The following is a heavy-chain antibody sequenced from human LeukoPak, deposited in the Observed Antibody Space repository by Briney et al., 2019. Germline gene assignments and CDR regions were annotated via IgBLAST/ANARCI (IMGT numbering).Heavy chain of an antibody. J-gene: IGHJ4*02. CDR3: ARDDYGETFDY. Sequence: GGSLRLSCAVSGFSVSHNYMSWVRQAPGKGLEWVSGISAGGGNTYYADSVKGRFTISRDNSKNTLYLQMNSLRAEDTAVYYCARDDYGETFDYWGQGTLVTVSS. V-gene: IGHV3-23*01. CDR1: GFSVSHNY. D-gene: IGHD4-17*01. CDR2: ISAGGGNT.